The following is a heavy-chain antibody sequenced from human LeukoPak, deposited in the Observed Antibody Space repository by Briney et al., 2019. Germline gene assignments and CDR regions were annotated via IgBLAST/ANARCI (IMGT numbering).Heavy chain of an antibody. Sequence: GGSLSLSCAASGFTFSSYAMSWVRQAPGKGLEWVSAISGSGGSTYYADSVKGRFTISRDNSKNTLYLQMNSLRAEDTAVYYCARGYKYSSGWYYMDVWGKGTTVTISS. J-gene: IGHJ6*03. CDR2: ISGSGGST. CDR1: GFTFSSYA. D-gene: IGHD6-19*01. CDR3: ARGYKYSSGWYYMDV. V-gene: IGHV3-23*01.